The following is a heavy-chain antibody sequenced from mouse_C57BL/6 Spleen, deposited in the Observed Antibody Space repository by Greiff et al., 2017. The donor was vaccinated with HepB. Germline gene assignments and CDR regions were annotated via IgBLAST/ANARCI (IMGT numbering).Heavy chain of an antibody. CDR3: ASLQGAMDY. Sequence: VQLVESGPGLVAPSQSLSITCTVSGFSLTSYAMSWVRQPPGKGLEWLGVIWTGGGTNYNSALKSRLSISKDNSKSQVFLKMKSLQTDDTARYYCASLQGAMDYWGQGTSVTVSS. V-gene: IGHV2-9-1*01. D-gene: IGHD2-10*01. CDR2: IWTGGGT. CDR1: GFSLTSYA. J-gene: IGHJ4*01.